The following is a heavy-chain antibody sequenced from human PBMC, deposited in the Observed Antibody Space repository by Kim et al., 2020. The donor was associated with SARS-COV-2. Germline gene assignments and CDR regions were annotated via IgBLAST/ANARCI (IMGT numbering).Heavy chain of an antibody. J-gene: IGHJ6*02. D-gene: IGHD3-10*01. V-gene: IGHV3-11*01. Sequence: KGRFTISSDSSKNSLYLQMNSLRAEDTAVYYCARVLDDGSGSYLYSYGMDVWGQGTTVTVSS. CDR3: ARVLDDGSGSYLYSYGMDV.